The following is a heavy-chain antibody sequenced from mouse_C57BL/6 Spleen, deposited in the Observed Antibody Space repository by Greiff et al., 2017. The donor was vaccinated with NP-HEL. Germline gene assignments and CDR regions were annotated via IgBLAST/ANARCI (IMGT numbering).Heavy chain of an antibody. CDR2: ISSGGSYT. J-gene: IGHJ2*01. Sequence: EVKLVESGGDLVKPGGSLKLSCAASGFTFSSYGMSWVRQTPDKRLEWVATISSGGSYTYYPDSVKGRFTISRDNAKNTLYLQMSSLKSEDTALYYCARLRDYDRYFDYWGQGTTLTVSS. V-gene: IGHV5-6*01. D-gene: IGHD2-4*01. CDR1: GFTFSSYG. CDR3: ARLRDYDRYFDY.